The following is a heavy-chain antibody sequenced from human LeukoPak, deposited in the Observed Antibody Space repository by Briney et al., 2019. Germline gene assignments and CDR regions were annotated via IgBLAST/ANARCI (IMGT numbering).Heavy chain of an antibody. J-gene: IGHJ5*02. CDR1: GGSLSIYY. Sequence: SETLSLTCTVSGGSLSIYYWSWIRQPPGKGLEWVGFFYYGGNTYYNSYLKSRVTISVDMSKSQFSLKLSSVSAADTAVYYCARVVGSNWFDPWGQGTLVTVSS. CDR3: ARVVGSNWFDP. D-gene: IGHD2-15*01. V-gene: IGHV4-59*01. CDR2: FYYGGNT.